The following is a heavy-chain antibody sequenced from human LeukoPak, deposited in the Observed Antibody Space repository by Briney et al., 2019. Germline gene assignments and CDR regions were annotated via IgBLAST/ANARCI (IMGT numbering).Heavy chain of an antibody. D-gene: IGHD1-26*01. Sequence: PGRSLRLSCAASGFTFSSYEMNWVRQAPGKGLEWVSYISSSGSTINYADSVKGRFTISRDNAKNSLYLQMNSLRAEDTAVYYCARGSRRGGSYYSEYWGQGTLVTVSS. V-gene: IGHV3-48*03. CDR3: ARGSRRGGSYYSEY. CDR1: GFTFSSYE. J-gene: IGHJ4*02. CDR2: ISSSGSTI.